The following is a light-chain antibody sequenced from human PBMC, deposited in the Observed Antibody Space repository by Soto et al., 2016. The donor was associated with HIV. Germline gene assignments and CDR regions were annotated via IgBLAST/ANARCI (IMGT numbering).Light chain of an antibody. CDR1: QGISSS. Sequence: DIQMTQSPSSVSASVGDRVTITCRASQGISSSLAWYQQKPGKAPKLLIYAASNLQSGVPSKFSGSGSGTDFTLTISSLQPEDFATYYCQQLNSYPRGTFGQGTKLGSN. CDR3: QQLNSYPRGT. CDR2: AAS. V-gene: IGKV1-12*01. J-gene: IGKJ2*02.